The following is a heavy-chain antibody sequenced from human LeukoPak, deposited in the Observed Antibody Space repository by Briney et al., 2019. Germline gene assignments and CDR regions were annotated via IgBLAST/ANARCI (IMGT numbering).Heavy chain of an antibody. CDR2: ISYDGSNK. Sequence: GGSPRLSCAASGFTFSSYAMHWVRQAPGKGLEWVAVISYDGSNKYYADSVKGRFTISRDNSKNTLYLQMNSLRAEDTAVYYCAKTKSPTWAFDIWGQGTMVTVSS. V-gene: IGHV3-30-3*01. CDR1: GFTFSSYA. J-gene: IGHJ3*02. CDR3: AKTKSPTWAFDI.